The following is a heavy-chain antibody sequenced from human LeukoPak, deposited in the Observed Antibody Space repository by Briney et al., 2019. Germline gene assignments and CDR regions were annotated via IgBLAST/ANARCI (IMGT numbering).Heavy chain of an antibody. Sequence: ASVKVSCKTSGYTFTIYGISWVRQAPGQGLEWMGLISAYGNTNYSQNLQGRVTMTTDTSTSTAYMELRSLRSDDTAVYYCARGIIGYYFDYWGQGTLVTVSS. J-gene: IGHJ4*02. CDR3: ARGIIGYYFDY. CDR1: GYTFTIYG. D-gene: IGHD2-15*01. V-gene: IGHV1-18*01. CDR2: ISAYGNT.